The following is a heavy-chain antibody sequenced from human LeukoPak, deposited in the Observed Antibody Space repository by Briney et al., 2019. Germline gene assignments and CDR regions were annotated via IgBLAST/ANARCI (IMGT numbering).Heavy chain of an antibody. CDR3: ARPSYGASDY. CDR2: IYPDDSRT. J-gene: IGHJ4*02. V-gene: IGHV5-51*01. Sequence: NRGESLKISCKGSGYRFTKSWIGWVRQMPGKGLEWLGIIYPDDSRTRYSPSFQGQVTMSVDKSISTAYLQWSSLKASDTAMYYCARPSYGASDYWGQGILVTVSS. CDR1: GYRFTKSW. D-gene: IGHD4-17*01.